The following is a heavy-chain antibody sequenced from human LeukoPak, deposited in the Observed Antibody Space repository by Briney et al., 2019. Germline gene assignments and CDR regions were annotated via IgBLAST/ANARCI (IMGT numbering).Heavy chain of an antibody. CDR2: INHVGGT. V-gene: IGHV4-34*01. D-gene: IGHD2-21*01. J-gene: IGHJ5*02. Sequence: SETLSLTCAVYGGSFSSYYWWIRQSSGRGLEWIGEINHVGGTNYNPSLKSRVSISVDTSKNQFFLRLTSVTAADTAVYYCAREVFGVSFDPWGQGTLVTVSS. CDR3: AREVFGVSFDP. CDR1: GGSFSSYY.